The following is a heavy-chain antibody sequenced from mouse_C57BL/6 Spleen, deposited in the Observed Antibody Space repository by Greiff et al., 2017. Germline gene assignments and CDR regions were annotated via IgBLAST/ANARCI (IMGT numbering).Heavy chain of an antibody. CDR1: GFSFNTYA. D-gene: IGHD4-1*01. CDR3: VRHLGQERYFDV. J-gene: IGHJ1*03. V-gene: IGHV10-1*01. Sequence: EVKLVESGGGLVQPKGSLKLSCAASGFSFNTYAMNWVRQAPGKGLEWVARIRSKSNNYATYYADSVKDRFTISRDDSESMLYLQMNNLKTEDTAMYYCVRHLGQERYFDVWGTGTTVTVSS. CDR2: IRSKSNNYAT.